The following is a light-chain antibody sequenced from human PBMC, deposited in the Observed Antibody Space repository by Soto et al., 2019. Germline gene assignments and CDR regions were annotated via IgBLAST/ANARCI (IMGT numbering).Light chain of an antibody. CDR2: GAS. J-gene: IGKJ1*01. Sequence: EMVMTQSPATLSVSLGERATLSCMASQSVRTKLVWYQQKPGQAPRLLIYGASTRATGIPARFSGSGSGTEFTLTISSLQSEDFAVYYCQQHDQGWTFGQGTKVEIK. CDR1: QSVRTK. CDR3: QQHDQGWT. V-gene: IGKV3-15*01.